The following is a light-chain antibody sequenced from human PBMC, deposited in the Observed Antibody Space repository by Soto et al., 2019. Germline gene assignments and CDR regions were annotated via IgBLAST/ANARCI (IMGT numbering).Light chain of an antibody. V-gene: IGKV1-5*01. CDR1: ENIKNW. CDR3: QQDDVHPKS. Sequence: DVQMPQSPSTLAASVGDRVTITCRASENIKNWLAWYQQTPGKAPKILISDASRLETGVPSRFSGSGYGTDFTLAITSLQTDDFGTDHGQQDDVHPKSFGQGTKVDVK. J-gene: IGKJ1*01. CDR2: DAS.